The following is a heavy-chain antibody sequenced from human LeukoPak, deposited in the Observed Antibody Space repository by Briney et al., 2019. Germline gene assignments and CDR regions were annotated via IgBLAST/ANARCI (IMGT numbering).Heavy chain of an antibody. CDR2: ISGSGGST. D-gene: IGHD4-23*01. V-gene: IGHV3-23*01. J-gene: IGHJ4*02. CDR1: GFTFSSYG. CDR3: AKELDYGGNLYGLFFVY. Sequence: GALRLSCAASGFTFSSYGMSWVRQAPGKGLEWVSAISGSGGSTYYADSVKGRFTISRDNSKNTLYLQMNSLRAEDTAVYYCAKELDYGGNLYGLFFVYWGQGTLVTVSS.